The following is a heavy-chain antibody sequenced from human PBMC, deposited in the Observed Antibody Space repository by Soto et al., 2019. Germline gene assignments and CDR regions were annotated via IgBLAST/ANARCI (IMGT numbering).Heavy chain of an antibody. CDR2: IERDDDDK. CDR1: GFSVTSPGMC. V-gene: IGHV2-70*13. Sequence: SGPTLVNPTETLALTCTFSGFSVTSPGMCVSWIRQSPGKALECLALIERDDDDKYYSTSMKTRLTISKDTRKNQVVLTMANMEQAATATYYCARSIRGPRRFNGMDVWGKRIKVTVSS. D-gene: IGHD1-20*01. CDR3: ARSIRGPRRFNGMDV. J-gene: IGHJ6*04.